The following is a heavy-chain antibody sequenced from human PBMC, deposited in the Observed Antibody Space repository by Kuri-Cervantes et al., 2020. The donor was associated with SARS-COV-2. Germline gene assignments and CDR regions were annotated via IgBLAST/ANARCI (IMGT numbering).Heavy chain of an antibody. CDR2: INHSGST. J-gene: IGHJ6*03. Sequence: GSLRLSCAVYGGSFSGYYWSWIRQPPGKGLEWIGEINHSGSTNYNPSLKSRVTISADTSKNQFSLKLSSVTAADTAVYYCARDMPAAGTGYYYYYMDVWGKGTTVTVSS. D-gene: IGHD6-13*01. CDR1: GGSFSGYY. V-gene: IGHV4-34*01. CDR3: ARDMPAAGTGYYYYYMDV.